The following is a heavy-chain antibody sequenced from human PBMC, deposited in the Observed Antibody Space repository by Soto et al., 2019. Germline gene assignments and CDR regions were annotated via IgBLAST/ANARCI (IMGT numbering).Heavy chain of an antibody. CDR3: ARSPPGRITGTHGMGV. V-gene: IGHV1-46*01. CDR1: GYIFTSYY. D-gene: IGHD1-20*01. Sequence: ASVKVSCKASGYIFTSYYMHWVRQAPGQGLEWMGIINPSGGSTSYAQKFQGRVTMTRDTSTSTVYMELSSLRSEDTAVYYCARSPPGRITGTHGMGVWGQGTTVTVSS. J-gene: IGHJ6*02. CDR2: INPSGGST.